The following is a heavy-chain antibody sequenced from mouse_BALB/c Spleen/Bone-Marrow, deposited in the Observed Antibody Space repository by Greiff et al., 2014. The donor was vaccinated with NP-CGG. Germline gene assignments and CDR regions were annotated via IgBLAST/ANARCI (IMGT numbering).Heavy chain of an antibody. CDR1: GFTFRSFG. J-gene: IGHJ4*01. CDR3: ARLTFPTATYYYAMDY. CDR2: ISSGSSTI. V-gene: IGHV5-17*02. D-gene: IGHD1-2*01. Sequence: VQLKESGGGLVQPGGSRQLSCAASGFTFRSFGMHWVRQAPEKGLEWVAYISSGSSTIYYADTVKGRFTIARDNPKNTQFLQMTSLRSEDTAMYYCARLTFPTATYYYAMDYWGQGTSVTVSS.